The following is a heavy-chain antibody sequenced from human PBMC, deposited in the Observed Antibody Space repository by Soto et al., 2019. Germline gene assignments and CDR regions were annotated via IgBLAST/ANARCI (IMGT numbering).Heavy chain of an antibody. J-gene: IGHJ4*02. CDR3: ARHYGSGSYPLDY. CDR2: IYYTGTT. V-gene: IGHV4-59*08. Sequence: QVQLQESGPGLVKPSETLSLTCTVSGGSISGYYWGWIRQPQGKGLEYIGHIYYTGTTNYNPSLKSRVTMSVDTSKNQLSRKLNSLTAADTAVYYCARHYGSGSYPLDYWGQGTLVTVSS. CDR1: GGSISGYY. D-gene: IGHD3-10*01.